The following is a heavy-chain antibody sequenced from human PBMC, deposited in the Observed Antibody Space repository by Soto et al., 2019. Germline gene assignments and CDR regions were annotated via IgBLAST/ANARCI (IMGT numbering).Heavy chain of an antibody. CDR1: GGSVSSGSYY. CDR2: IYYSGST. D-gene: IGHD6-13*01. CDR3: ARVGIAARYGMDV. V-gene: IGHV4-61*01. Sequence: QVQLQESGPGLVKPSETLSLTCTVSGGSVSSGSYYWSWIRQPPGKGLEWIGYIYYSGSTNYNPSLKSRVTISVDTSKNQFSLKLSSVTAADTAVYYCARVGIAARYGMDVWGQGTTVTVSS. J-gene: IGHJ6*02.